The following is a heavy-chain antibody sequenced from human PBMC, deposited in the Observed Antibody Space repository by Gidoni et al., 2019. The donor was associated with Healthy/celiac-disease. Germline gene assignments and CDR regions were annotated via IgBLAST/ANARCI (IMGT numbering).Heavy chain of an antibody. D-gene: IGHD3-22*01. CDR2: IIPIFGTA. J-gene: IGHJ6*02. V-gene: IGHV1-69*06. CDR3: AKSPMIVVVITGSYYYYGMDV. CDR1: GGTFSSYA. Sequence: QVQLVKSGAEVKKPGSSVKVACKASGGTFSSYAISWVRQAPGQGLEWMGGIIPIFGTANYAQKFQVRVTITADKSTSTAYMELSSLRSEDTAVYYCAKSPMIVVVITGSYYYYGMDVWGQGTTVTVSS.